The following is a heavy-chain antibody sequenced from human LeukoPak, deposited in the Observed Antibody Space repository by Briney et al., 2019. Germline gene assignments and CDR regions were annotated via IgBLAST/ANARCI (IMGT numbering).Heavy chain of an antibody. CDR2: ISSSSSYI. J-gene: IGHJ4*02. CDR3: ARETSWGRLAQIAVAGNSIDY. Sequence: GGSLRLSCAASGFTFSSYSLNWVRQAPGKGLEWVSSISSSSSYIYYADSVKGRFTISRDNAKNSLYLQMNSLRAEDTAVYYCARETSWGRLAQIAVAGNSIDYWGQGTLVTVSS. CDR1: GFTFSSYS. D-gene: IGHD6-19*01. V-gene: IGHV3-21*01.